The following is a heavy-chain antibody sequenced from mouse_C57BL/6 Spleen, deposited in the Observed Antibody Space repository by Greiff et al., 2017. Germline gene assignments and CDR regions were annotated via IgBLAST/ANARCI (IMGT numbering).Heavy chain of an antibody. J-gene: IGHJ1*03. Sequence: EVKLQQSGGGLVKPGGSLKLSCAASGFTFSDYGMHWVRQAPEKGLEWVAYISSGSSTIYYADTVKGRFTISRDNAKNTLFLQMTSLRSEDTAMYYCASPYYGSSDWYFDVWGTGTTVTVSS. CDR1: GFTFSDYG. D-gene: IGHD1-1*01. V-gene: IGHV5-17*01. CDR3: ASPYYGSSDWYFDV. CDR2: ISSGSSTI.